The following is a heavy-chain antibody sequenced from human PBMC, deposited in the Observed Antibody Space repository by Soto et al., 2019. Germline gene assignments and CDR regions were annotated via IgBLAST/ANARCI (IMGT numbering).Heavy chain of an antibody. CDR1: GGSISSGDYY. CDR2: IYYSGST. V-gene: IGHV4-30-4*01. Sequence: QVQLQESGPGLVKPSQTLSLTCTVSGGSISSGDYYWSWIRQPPGKGLEWIGYIYYSGSTYYNPSLKSRVTISVDTSKNQFSLKLRSVTAADTAVYYCARAVYYDSSGPSYYFDYWGQGTLVTVSS. CDR3: ARAVYYDSSGPSYYFDY. D-gene: IGHD3-22*01. J-gene: IGHJ4*02.